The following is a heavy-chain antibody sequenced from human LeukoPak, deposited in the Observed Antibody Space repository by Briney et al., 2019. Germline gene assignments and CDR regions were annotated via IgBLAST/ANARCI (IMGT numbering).Heavy chain of an antibody. CDR2: INSDGSST. J-gene: IGHJ3*02. Sequence: GGSLRLSCAASGFTSSSYWMHWVRQAPGKGLVGVSRINSDGSSTSYAASVKGRFTISRDNAKNTLYLQMNSLRVEDTAVYYCARGGSYSSNAFDIWGQGTMVTVSA. V-gene: IGHV3-74*01. CDR1: GFTSSSYW. CDR3: ARGGSYSSNAFDI. D-gene: IGHD1-26*01.